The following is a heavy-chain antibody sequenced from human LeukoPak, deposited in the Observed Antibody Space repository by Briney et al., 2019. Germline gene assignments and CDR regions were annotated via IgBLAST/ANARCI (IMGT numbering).Heavy chain of an antibody. CDR3: ARDYSGYPELWGFDY. V-gene: IGHV1-2*02. Sequence: ASVKVSCRASGYTFTGYYMHWVRQAPGQGLEWMGWINLNSGGTNYAQKFQGRVTMTRDTSISTAYMELSRLRSDDTAVYYCARDYSGYPELWGFDYWGQGTLVTVSS. CDR1: GYTFTGYY. CDR2: INLNSGGT. D-gene: IGHD5-12*01. J-gene: IGHJ4*02.